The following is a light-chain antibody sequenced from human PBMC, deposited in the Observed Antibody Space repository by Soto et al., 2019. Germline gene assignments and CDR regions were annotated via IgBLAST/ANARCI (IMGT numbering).Light chain of an antibody. CDR3: QKYNIAPCT. CDR1: QGISTY. Sequence: DIQMTQSPSSLSASVGDRVTITCRASQGISTYLAWYQQKPGKVPQLLIYDASTLQSGVPSRFSGSGSGTAFTLTISSLQPEDVATYYCQKYNIAPCTFGQGTKVDI. CDR2: DAS. V-gene: IGKV1-27*01. J-gene: IGKJ1*01.